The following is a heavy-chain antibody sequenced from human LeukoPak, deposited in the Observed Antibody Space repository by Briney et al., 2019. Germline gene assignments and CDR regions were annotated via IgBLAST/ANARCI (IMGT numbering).Heavy chain of an antibody. Sequence: SETLSLTCTVSGGSISSSTYYWSWIRQPPGKGLEWIGYIYYSGSTNYNPSLKSRVTISVDTSKNQFSLKLSSVTAADTAVYYCARSIAGYSSTLYYYYYMDVWGKGTTVTVSS. CDR1: GGSISSSTYY. J-gene: IGHJ6*03. V-gene: IGHV4-61*01. D-gene: IGHD6-13*01. CDR3: ARSIAGYSSTLYYYYYMDV. CDR2: IYYSGST.